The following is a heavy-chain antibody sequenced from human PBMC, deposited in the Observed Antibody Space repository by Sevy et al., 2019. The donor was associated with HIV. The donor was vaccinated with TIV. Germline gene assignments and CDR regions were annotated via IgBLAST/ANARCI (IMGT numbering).Heavy chain of an antibody. CDR2: VSSSADTI. CDR1: GFTFSSYE. V-gene: IGHV3-48*03. D-gene: IGHD3-3*01. Sequence: GGSLRLSCAASGFTFSSYEMNWVRQAPGKGLERVSYVSSSADTIYYADSVRGRFTISRDNAKKSLYLQMNSLRAEDTAVYYCAKRGGQYDLGMDVWSQGTTVTVSS. J-gene: IGHJ6*02. CDR3: AKRGGQYDLGMDV.